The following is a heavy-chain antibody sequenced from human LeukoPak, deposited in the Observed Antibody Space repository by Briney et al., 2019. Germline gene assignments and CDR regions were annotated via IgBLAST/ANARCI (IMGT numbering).Heavy chain of an antibody. CDR3: ARVTGYRIEDYFDY. V-gene: IGHV4-59*01. CDR2: IYYSGST. D-gene: IGHD6-13*01. J-gene: IGHJ4*02. CDR1: SGSISSYY. Sequence: SETLPLTCTVSSGSISSYYWSWMRQPPGKGLEWIGYIYYSGSTNYNPSLKSRVTISVETSKNEFSLKLRSVTAADTAVYYCARVTGYRIEDYFDYWGQGTLVTVSS.